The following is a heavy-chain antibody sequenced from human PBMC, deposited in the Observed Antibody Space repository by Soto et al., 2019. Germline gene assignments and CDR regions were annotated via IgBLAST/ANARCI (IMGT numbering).Heavy chain of an antibody. D-gene: IGHD3-3*01. CDR3: ARGATYYDFWSGVWFDP. CDR1: GGSFSGYY. CDR2: INHSGST. Sequence: SETLSLTCAVYGGSFSGYYWSWIRQPPGKGLEWIGEINHSGSTNYNPSLKSRVTISVDTSKNQFSLKLSSVTAADTAVYYCARGATYYDFWSGVWFDPWCQGTLVTVSS. V-gene: IGHV4-34*01. J-gene: IGHJ5*02.